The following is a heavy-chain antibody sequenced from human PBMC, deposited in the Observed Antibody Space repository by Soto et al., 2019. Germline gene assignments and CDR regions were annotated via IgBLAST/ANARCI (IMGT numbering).Heavy chain of an antibody. V-gene: IGHV1-3*01. CDR3: AREGYNWNGVVGY. CDR1: GYTFTNYA. J-gene: IGHJ4*02. CDR2: INAGNGNT. Sequence: QVQLVQSGAEVKKPGASVKVSCKASGYTFTNYAMHWVRQAPGQRLEWMGWINAGNGNTKYSQKFRGRVTITRDTSASTAYMELSSLRSEDTAVYYCAREGYNWNGVVGYWGQGTLVTVSS. D-gene: IGHD1-20*01.